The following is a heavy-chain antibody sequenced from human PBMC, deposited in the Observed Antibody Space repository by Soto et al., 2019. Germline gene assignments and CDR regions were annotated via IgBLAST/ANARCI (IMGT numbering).Heavy chain of an antibody. CDR3: AVGSTKSLFDP. V-gene: IGHV4-31*03. J-gene: IGHJ5*02. D-gene: IGHD6-13*01. CDR2: IDYSGST. Sequence: QVQLQESGPGLAKPSQTLSLTCNVSKGSISSSGSYWSWIRQHPGQGLDWIGYIDYSGSTYYNPSLKSRVTISVDTSKNPFSPKLGSVTAADTAIYCLAVGSTKSLFDPWGQGTLVTVSS. CDR1: KGSISSSGSY.